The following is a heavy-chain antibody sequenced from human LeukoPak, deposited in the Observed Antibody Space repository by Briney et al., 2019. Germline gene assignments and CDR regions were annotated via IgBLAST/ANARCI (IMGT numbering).Heavy chain of an antibody. CDR3: VRGTPTPGMDY. V-gene: IGHV7-4-1*02. CDR1: GYTFTSYY. CDR2: IDTTTGNP. Sequence: GASVKVSCKASGYTFTSYYMHWVRQAPGQGLEWMGNIDTTTGNPRYAQDFTGRFVSSLDTSVSTAYLQITSLKADDTAAYYCVRGTPTPGMDYWGQGTQVTVSS. J-gene: IGHJ4*02. D-gene: IGHD3-10*01.